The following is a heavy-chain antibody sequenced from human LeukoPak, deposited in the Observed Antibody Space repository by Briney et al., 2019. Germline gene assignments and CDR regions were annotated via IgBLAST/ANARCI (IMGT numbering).Heavy chain of an antibody. CDR1: GGSFSGYY. CDR2: INHSGST. CDR3: ARRLLWYKY. V-gene: IGHV4-34*01. Sequence: PSETLSLTCAVYGGSFSGYYWSWIRQPPGKGLEWIGEINHSGSTNYNPSLKSRVTISVDTSKNQFSLKLSSVTAADTAVYYCARRLLWYKYWGQGTLVTVSS. D-gene: IGHD3-10*01. J-gene: IGHJ4*02.